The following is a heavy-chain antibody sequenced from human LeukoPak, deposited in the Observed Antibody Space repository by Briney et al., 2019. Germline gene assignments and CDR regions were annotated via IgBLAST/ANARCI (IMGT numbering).Heavy chain of an antibody. V-gene: IGHV1-8*03. D-gene: IGHD6-19*01. CDR3: ARDQWLVRLNWFDP. Sequence: GASVKASCKASGYTFTSYYMHWVRQATGQGLEWMGWMNPNSGNTGYAQKFQGRVTITRNTSISTAYMELNSLRAEDTAVYYCARDQWLVRLNWFDPWGQGTLVTVSS. CDR2: MNPNSGNT. J-gene: IGHJ5*02. CDR1: GYTFTSYY.